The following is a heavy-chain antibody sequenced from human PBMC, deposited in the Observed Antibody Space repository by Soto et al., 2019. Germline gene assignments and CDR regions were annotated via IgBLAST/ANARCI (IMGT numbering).Heavy chain of an antibody. CDR2: ISYDGSNK. CDR3: ARDSIAVAGYYFDF. V-gene: IGHV3-30-3*01. Sequence: QVQLVESGGGVVQPGRSLRLSCAASGFTFSSYAMHWVRQAPGKGLEWVAVISYDGSNKYYADSVKGRFTISRDNSKSTLYLQMNSLRAEETAVYYCARDSIAVAGYYFDFWGQRPMVTVSS. J-gene: IGHJ4*02. D-gene: IGHD6-19*01. CDR1: GFTFSSYA.